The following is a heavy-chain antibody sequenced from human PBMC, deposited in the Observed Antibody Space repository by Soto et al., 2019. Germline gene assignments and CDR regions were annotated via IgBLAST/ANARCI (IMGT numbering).Heavy chain of an antibody. Sequence: QVRLVESGGGVVQPGRSLRLSCAASGFIFSTYGMHWVRQAPGKGLQWVAVVSDDGYTTYYAESVKGRFTVSKDSSKYTLYLQMSNLRIEDTAVCCCGSGGHLVVAPDAYAVDHLGQGPLVTVSS. CDR1: GFIFSTYG. CDR3: GSGGHLVVAPDAYAVDH. J-gene: IGHJ4*02. V-gene: IGHV3-30*03. CDR2: VSDDGYTT. D-gene: IGHD2-2*01.